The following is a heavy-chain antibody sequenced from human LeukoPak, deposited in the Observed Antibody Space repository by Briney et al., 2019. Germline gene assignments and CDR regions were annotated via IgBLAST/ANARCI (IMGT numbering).Heavy chain of an antibody. J-gene: IGHJ4*02. D-gene: IGHD3-10*01. CDR2: IYSSGST. Sequence: SETLSLTCTVSGGSISSYYWSWIRQPAGKGLEWIGRIYSSGSTNYNPSLKSRVTMSVDTSKNQFSLKPSSVTAADTAVYYCARDLIVPDAMTGSGSYSTDYWGQGTLATVSS. CDR1: GGSISSYY. CDR3: ARDLIVPDAMTGSGSYSTDY. V-gene: IGHV4-4*07.